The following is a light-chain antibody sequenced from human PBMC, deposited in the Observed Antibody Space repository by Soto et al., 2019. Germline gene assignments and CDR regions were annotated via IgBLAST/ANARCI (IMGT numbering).Light chain of an antibody. CDR3: QQYTNYPWT. V-gene: IGKV1-5*01. Sequence: DIQMTQSPPTLSASVEDRVTITCRASQSISSWLAWYQQRPGKAPNLLIYDVSSLESGVPSRFSGSGSGTEFTLTISSLQPDDFATYYCQQYTNYPWTFGQGTKVEIK. CDR1: QSISSW. CDR2: DVS. J-gene: IGKJ1*01.